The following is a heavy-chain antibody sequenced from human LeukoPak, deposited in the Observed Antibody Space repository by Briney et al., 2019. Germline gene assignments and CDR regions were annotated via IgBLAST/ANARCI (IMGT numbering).Heavy chain of an antibody. CDR1: GITVTSDY. V-gene: IGHV3-53*01. CDR3: ARGAITAACPLDY. CDR2: IYSGDNT. J-gene: IGHJ4*02. Sequence: QSGGSLRLSCAASGITVTSDYMSWVRQASGKGLEWVSVIYSGDNTYYADSVKGRFTISRDNSKKMVYLQMNSLRAEDTAVYYCARGAITAACPLDYWGQGTLVTVSS. D-gene: IGHD6-6*01.